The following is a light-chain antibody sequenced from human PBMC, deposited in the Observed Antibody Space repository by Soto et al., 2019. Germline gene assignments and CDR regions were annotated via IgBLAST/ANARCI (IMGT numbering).Light chain of an antibody. J-gene: IGLJ1*01. V-gene: IGLV2-14*03. CDR2: DVS. CDR3: SSYTSTSTLV. CDR1: SSDVGYYNY. Sequence: QSALTQPASVSGSPGQSITIYCTGTSSDVGYYNYVSWYQQHPGKAPKLMIYDVSNRPSGVSNRFSGSKSGNTASLTISGLQAEDEADYYCSSYTSTSTLVFGTGTKLTVL.